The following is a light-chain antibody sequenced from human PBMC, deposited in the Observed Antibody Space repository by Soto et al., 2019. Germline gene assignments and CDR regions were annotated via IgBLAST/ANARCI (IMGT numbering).Light chain of an antibody. CDR2: DAS. CDR1: QTISHW. V-gene: IGKV1-5*01. Sequence: DIHLTQSPSTLSASVGDRVTITCRASQTISHWLAWYQQKPGKAPKLLNFDASNLENGVPSRFSGSGSGTEFTLTIPGLQPDDFATYYCQQYNTYWTFGQGTKVEI. J-gene: IGKJ1*01. CDR3: QQYNTYWT.